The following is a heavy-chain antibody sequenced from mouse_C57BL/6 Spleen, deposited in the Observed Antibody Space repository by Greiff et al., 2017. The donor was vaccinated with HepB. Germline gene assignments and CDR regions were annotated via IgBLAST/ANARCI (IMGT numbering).Heavy chain of an antibody. J-gene: IGHJ3*01. CDR2: IDPENGDT. CDR3: TTDYDGCL. V-gene: IGHV14-4*01. Sequence: VQLKESGAELVRPGASVKLSCTASGFNIKDDYMHWVKQRPEQGLEWIGWIDPENGDTEYASKFQGKATITADTSSNTAYLQLSSLTSEDTAVYYYTTDYDGCLWVQGTLVTVSA. D-gene: IGHD2-3*01. CDR1: GFNIKDDY.